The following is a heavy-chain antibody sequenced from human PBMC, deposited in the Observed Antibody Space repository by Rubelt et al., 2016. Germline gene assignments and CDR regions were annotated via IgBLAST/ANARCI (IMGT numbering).Heavy chain of an antibody. D-gene: IGHD3-16*01. Sequence: EVQLVESGGGLVQPGGSLRLSCGASGFSFRTCSMNWVRQAPGKGLEWVSSISTRSNYIYYADSVKGRFTISRDNAQNSLYLKVNGLRAEDTAVYYCARDRTGDPLDDWGQGTLVTVSS. CDR1: GFSFRTCS. J-gene: IGHJ4*02. CDR3: ARDRTGDPLDD. V-gene: IGHV3-21*02. CDR2: ISTRSNYI.